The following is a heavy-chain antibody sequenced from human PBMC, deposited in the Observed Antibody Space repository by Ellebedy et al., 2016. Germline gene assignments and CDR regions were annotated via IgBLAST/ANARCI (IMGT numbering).Heavy chain of an antibody. Sequence: GESLKISCAASGFSFSSYAMSWVRQALGKGPEWVSTITGSGDRTNYADSVKGRFTISRDSSKNTLYLDMDSLRAEDTAIYYCAKCRHINGCLLDYWGQGTLVTVSS. CDR3: AKCRHINGCLLDY. CDR2: ITGSGDRT. V-gene: IGHV3-23*01. CDR1: GFSFSSYA. D-gene: IGHD6-19*01. J-gene: IGHJ4*02.